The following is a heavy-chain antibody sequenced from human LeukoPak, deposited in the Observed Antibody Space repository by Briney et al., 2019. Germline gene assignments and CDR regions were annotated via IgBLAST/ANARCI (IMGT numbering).Heavy chain of an antibody. Sequence: PSETLSLTCSVSGGSISSDSHCWNWIRQSAGKGLEWIGRIFTSGSTNYNPSLESRVTMSVDTSKNQFSLKMSSVTPADTAVYYCARDAEYSSSDFDLWGRGTLVTVSS. CDR3: ARDAEYSSSDFDL. V-gene: IGHV4-61*02. D-gene: IGHD6-6*01. CDR2: IFTSGST. J-gene: IGHJ2*01. CDR1: GGSISSDSHC.